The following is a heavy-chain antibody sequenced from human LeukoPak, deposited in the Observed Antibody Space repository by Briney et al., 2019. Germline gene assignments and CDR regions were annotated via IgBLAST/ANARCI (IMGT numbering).Heavy chain of an antibody. D-gene: IGHD2-21*01. Sequence: GGSLRLSCAASGFTFSSYSMTWVRQAPGKGLEWVSSISSSSSYIYYADSVKGRFTISRDNAKNSLYLQMNSLRAEDTAVYYCASFGISWRSSYWGQGTLVTVSS. V-gene: IGHV3-21*01. J-gene: IGHJ4*02. CDR1: GFTFSSYS. CDR3: ASFGISWRSSY. CDR2: ISSSSSYI.